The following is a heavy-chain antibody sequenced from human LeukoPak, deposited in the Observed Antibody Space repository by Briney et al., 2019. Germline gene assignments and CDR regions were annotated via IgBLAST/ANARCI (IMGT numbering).Heavy chain of an antibody. V-gene: IGHV4-34*01. CDR1: GGSFSGYY. J-gene: IGHJ4*02. CDR2: INHSGST. Sequence: SETLSLTCAVYGGSFSGYYWSWIRQPPGKGLEWIGEINHSGSTNYNPSLKSRVTISVDTSKNQFSLKLSSVTAADTAVYYCARAGTVLRYFDWLLSYWGQGTLVTASS. D-gene: IGHD3-9*01. CDR3: ARAGTVLRYFDWLLSY.